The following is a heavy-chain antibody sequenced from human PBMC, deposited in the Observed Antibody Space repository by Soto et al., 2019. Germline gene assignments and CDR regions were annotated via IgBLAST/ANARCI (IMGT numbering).Heavy chain of an antibody. CDR3: ARELSEGYSGYDYYYGMDV. CDR2: INPIFGTA. CDR1: GGTFSSYA. V-gene: IGHV1-69*01. D-gene: IGHD5-12*01. J-gene: IGHJ6*02. Sequence: QVQLVQSGAEVKKPGSSVKVSCKASGGTFSSYAISWVRQAPGQGLEWMGGINPIFGTANYAQKFQGRVTITADESTSTAYMELSSLRSEDTAVYYCARELSEGYSGYDYYYGMDVWGQGTTVTVSS.